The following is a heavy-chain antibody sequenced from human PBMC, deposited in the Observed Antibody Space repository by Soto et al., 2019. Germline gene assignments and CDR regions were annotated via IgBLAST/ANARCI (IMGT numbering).Heavy chain of an antibody. V-gene: IGHV1-18*04. CDR3: ARDRPYDFGSAYKSNYYSGLDV. D-gene: IGHD3-3*01. CDR2: ISGYNGDT. CDR1: GYTFTNYG. Sequence: ASVKVSCKASGYTFTNYGISWVRQAPGQGLEWMAWISGYNGDTKYAQNLQGRVTMTTDKSTSTAYMELRSLRSDDTAVYYCARDRPYDFGSAYKSNYYSGLDVWGQGTTVTGSS. J-gene: IGHJ6*02.